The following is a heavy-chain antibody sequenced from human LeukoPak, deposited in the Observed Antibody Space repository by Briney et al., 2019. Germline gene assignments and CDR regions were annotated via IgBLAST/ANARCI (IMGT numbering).Heavy chain of an antibody. CDR3: ARVTYFDWLQFSFDY. Sequence: PSETLSLTCTVSGGSISSYYWSWIRQPAGKGLEWIGRIYTSGSTSYNPSLKSRVTMSVDTSKNQFSLKLSSVTAADTAVYYCARVTYFDWLQFSFDYWGQGTLVTVSS. J-gene: IGHJ4*02. CDR1: GGSISSYY. V-gene: IGHV4-4*07. CDR2: IYTSGST. D-gene: IGHD3-9*01.